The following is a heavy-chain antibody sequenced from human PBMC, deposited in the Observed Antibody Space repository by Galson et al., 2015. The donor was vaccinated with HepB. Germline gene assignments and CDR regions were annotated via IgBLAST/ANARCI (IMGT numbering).Heavy chain of an antibody. CDR1: GFTFSNYS. J-gene: IGHJ4*02. D-gene: IGHD5-24*01. Sequence: SLRLSCAASGFTFSNYSMNWVRQAPGKGLEWVSSISSRNKHIFYADSVKGRFTISRDNAKNSLYLQMNSLRAEDTAVYYCGKYRGSEIATTHWGQGTLVTVSS. CDR2: ISSRNKHI. CDR3: GKYRGSEIATTH. V-gene: IGHV3-21*01.